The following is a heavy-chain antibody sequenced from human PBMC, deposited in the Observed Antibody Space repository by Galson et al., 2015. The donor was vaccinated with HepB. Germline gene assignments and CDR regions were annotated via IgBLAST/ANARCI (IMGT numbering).Heavy chain of an antibody. CDR1: GFTFSTYD. V-gene: IGHV3-21*01. Sequence: SLRLSCAASGFTFSTYDMNWVRQAPGQGLEWVSSISSSGSHMYHAGSVKGRFTISRDNAKNSLFLQMNSLRAEDTAVYYCAREITEGFDFWGPGTLVTVSS. CDR2: ISSSGSHM. J-gene: IGHJ4*02. D-gene: IGHD1-20*01. CDR3: AREITEGFDF.